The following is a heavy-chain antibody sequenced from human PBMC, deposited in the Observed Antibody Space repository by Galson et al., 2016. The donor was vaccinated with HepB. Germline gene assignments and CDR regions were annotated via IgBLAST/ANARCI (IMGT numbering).Heavy chain of an antibody. CDR1: GFTFSDFA. V-gene: IGHV3-33*01. CDR3: ARGPAGGVGLDP. D-gene: IGHD1-26*01. Sequence: SLRLSCAASGFTFSDFAMHWVRQAPGKGLEWVAVIWYHEVKKYYYSDSVKGRFTISRDNSKNTLYLQMNSLRVEDTAIYYCARGPAGGVGLDPWGQGTLVTVSS. J-gene: IGHJ5*02. CDR2: IWYHEVKK.